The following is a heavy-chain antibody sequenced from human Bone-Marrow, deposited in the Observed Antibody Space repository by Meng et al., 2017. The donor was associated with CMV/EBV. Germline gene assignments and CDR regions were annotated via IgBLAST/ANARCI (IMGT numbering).Heavy chain of an antibody. J-gene: IGHJ5*02. CDR1: GGSISSYY. Sequence: GSLRLSCTVSGGSISSYYWSWIRQPPGKGLEWIGYIYYSGSTNYNPSLKSRVTISVDTSKIQFSLKLRSVTAADTAVYYCARVSGWGFDPWGQGTLVTVSS. V-gene: IGHV4-59*01. CDR3: ARVSGWGFDP. CDR2: IYYSGST. D-gene: IGHD1-26*01.